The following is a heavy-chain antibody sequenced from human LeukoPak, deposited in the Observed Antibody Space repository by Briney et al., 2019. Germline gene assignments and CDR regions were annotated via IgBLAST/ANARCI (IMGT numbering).Heavy chain of an antibody. CDR3: ARDSIY. J-gene: IGHJ4*02. V-gene: IGHV3-11*01. CDR1: GFTFSDYY. D-gene: IGHD2/OR15-2a*01. Sequence: PGGSLRLSCAASGFTFSDYYMSWIRQAPGKGLEWVSYISSGSTTYYADSVKGRFTISRDNAKNSLYLQMNSLRAEDTAVYYCARDSIYWGQGTLVTVSS. CDR2: ISSGSTT.